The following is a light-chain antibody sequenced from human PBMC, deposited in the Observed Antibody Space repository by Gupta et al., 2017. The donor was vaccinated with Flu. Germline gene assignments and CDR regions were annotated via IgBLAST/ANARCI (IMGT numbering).Light chain of an antibody. J-gene: IGKJ1*01. V-gene: IGKV4-1*01. Sequence: SLGERATISCKSSQSVLYSSNNKNYLPWYQQKPGQPPKLLIYWASTRDFGVPDRFSGSGSGTDFTLTISSLQAEDVAVYYCQQYLSSPGTFGRGTKVEVK. CDR2: WAS. CDR1: QSVLYSSNNKNY. CDR3: QQYLSSPGT.